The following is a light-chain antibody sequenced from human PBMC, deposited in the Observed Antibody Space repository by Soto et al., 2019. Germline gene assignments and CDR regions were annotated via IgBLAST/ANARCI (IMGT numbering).Light chain of an antibody. V-gene: IGLV1-40*01. CDR1: SSNIGAGYD. J-gene: IGLJ2*01. Sequence: QSVLTQPPSVSGAPGQRVTLSCTGSSSNIGAGYDVHWYQPLPGTAHKLLIYGNSNRPSGVPDRFSGSKSGTSASLAITGLQAEDEADYDCQSYDSSLSGNVVFGGGTKLTVL. CDR3: QSYDSSLSGNVV. CDR2: GNS.